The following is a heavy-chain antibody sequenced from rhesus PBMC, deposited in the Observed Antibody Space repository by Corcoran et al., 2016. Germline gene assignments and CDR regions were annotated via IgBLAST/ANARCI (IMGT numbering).Heavy chain of an antibody. V-gene: IGHV4-76*01. CDR1: GYSISSGYD. CDR3: ARERGDYYAYYFDY. Sequence: QVQLQESGPGVVKPSETLSLTCAVSGYSISSGYDWIWIRQPPGKGLEWIGHIYGTSGSTNYNPSLKNRVTISKDTSRNHFSLKLSSVTAADTAVYYCARERGDYYAYYFDYWGQGVLVTVSS. D-gene: IGHD3-34*01. J-gene: IGHJ4*01. CDR2: IYGTSGST.